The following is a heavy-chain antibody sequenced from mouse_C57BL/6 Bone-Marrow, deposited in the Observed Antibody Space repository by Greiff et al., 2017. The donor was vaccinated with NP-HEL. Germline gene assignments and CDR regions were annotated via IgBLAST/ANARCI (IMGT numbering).Heavy chain of an antibody. D-gene: IGHD2-3*01. Sequence: EVQRVESGGDLVKPGGSLKLSCAASGFTFSSYGLSWVRQTPDKRLEWVATISSGGSYTYYPDRVKGRFTISRDNAMNTLYLQMSSLKSEDTAMYYCARHRWLLRRYFDYWGQGTTLTVSS. CDR1: GFTFSSYG. V-gene: IGHV5-6*01. CDR2: ISSGGSYT. CDR3: ARHRWLLRRYFDY. J-gene: IGHJ2*01.